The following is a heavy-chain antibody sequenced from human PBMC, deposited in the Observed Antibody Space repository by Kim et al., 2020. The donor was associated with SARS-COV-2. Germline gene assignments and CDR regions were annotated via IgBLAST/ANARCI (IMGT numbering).Heavy chain of an antibody. V-gene: IGHV4-34*01. CDR1: GGSFSGYY. D-gene: IGHD2-15*01. CDR3: ARLYCSGGSCYLEGAFDI. J-gene: IGHJ3*02. CDR2: INHSGST. Sequence: SETLSLTCAVYGGSFSGYYWSWIRQPPGKGLEWIGEINHSGSTNYNPSLKSRVTISVDTSKNQFSLKLSSVTAADTAVYYCARLYCSGGSCYLEGAFDIWGQGTMVTVSS.